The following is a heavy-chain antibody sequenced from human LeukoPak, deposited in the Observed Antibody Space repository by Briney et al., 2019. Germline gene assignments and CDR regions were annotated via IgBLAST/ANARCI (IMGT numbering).Heavy chain of an antibody. Sequence: SETLSLTCTVSGNSFGDYYWSWIRQPAGKGLEWIGRIYISGSTNYNPSLKSRVTMSVDTSKNQFSLKLSSVTAADTAVYYCARDLSPRKGIYDAFDIWGQGTMVTVSS. D-gene: IGHD3-10*01. CDR3: ARDLSPRKGIYDAFDI. CDR2: IYISGST. CDR1: GNSFGDYY. V-gene: IGHV4-4*07. J-gene: IGHJ3*02.